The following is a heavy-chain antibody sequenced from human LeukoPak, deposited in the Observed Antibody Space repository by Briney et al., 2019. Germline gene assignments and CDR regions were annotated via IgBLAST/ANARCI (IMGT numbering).Heavy chain of an antibody. Sequence: GGSLRLSCAASGFTFSSYAMSWVRRAPGKGLEWVSAISGSGGSTYYADSVKGRFTISRDNSKNTLYLQMNSLRAEDTAVYYCAKAIEWELLLDYFDYWGQGTLVTVSS. CDR2: ISGSGGST. J-gene: IGHJ4*02. CDR3: AKAIEWELLLDYFDY. CDR1: GFTFSSYA. V-gene: IGHV3-23*01. D-gene: IGHD1-26*01.